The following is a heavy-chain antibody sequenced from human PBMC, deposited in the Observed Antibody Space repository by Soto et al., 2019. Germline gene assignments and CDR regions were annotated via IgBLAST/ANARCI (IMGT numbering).Heavy chain of an antibody. Sequence: SETLSLTCTVSGGSISSYYWSWIRQPAGKGLEWIGRIYTSGSTNYNPSLKSRVTMSVDTSKNHFSLKLISVTAADTAVYYCARAKSSGYYVGYYYYGMDVWGQGTTVTVSS. CDR1: GGSISSYY. D-gene: IGHD5-12*01. CDR3: ARAKSSGYYVGYYYYGMDV. V-gene: IGHV4-4*07. CDR2: IYTSGST. J-gene: IGHJ6*02.